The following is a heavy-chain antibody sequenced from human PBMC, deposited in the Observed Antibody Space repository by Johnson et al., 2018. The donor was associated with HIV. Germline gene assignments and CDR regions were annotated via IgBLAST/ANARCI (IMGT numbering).Heavy chain of an antibody. Sequence: VQLVESGGGLIHPGGSLRLSCAASGFTFSNAWMTWVRQAPGKGLEWVGRIKSKTDGGTTDYAAPVKGRFTISRDDSKDTLYLQMNSLRAEDTAVYYCAREEGGSRPFDIWGQGTMVTVSS. CDR1: GFTFSNAW. D-gene: IGHD2-15*01. J-gene: IGHJ3*02. CDR2: IKSKTDGGTT. V-gene: IGHV3-15*01. CDR3: AREEGGSRPFDI.